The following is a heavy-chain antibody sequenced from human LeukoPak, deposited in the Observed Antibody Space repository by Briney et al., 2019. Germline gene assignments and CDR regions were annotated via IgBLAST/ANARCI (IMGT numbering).Heavy chain of an antibody. J-gene: IGHJ4*02. V-gene: IGHV3-74*01. CDR3: TTRGPPSQLGYCSGSCYSGARGNYFDY. Sequence: GGSLRLSCAASGFTFSSYWMHWVRQGPGKGLVWVSRINSDGSSTSYADSVKGRFTISRDNAKNTLYLQMNSLQIEDTAVYYCTTRGPPSQLGYCSGSCYSGARGNYFDYWGQGTLVTVSS. CDR1: GFTFSSYW. CDR2: INSDGSST. D-gene: IGHD2-15*01.